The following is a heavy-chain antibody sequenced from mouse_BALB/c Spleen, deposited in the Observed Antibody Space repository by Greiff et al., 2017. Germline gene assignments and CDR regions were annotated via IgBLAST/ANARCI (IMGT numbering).Heavy chain of an antibody. J-gene: IGHJ2*01. CDR1: GFNIKDTY. CDR2: IDPANGNT. Sequence: VQLKESGAELVKPGASVKLSCTASGFNIKDTYMHWVKQRPEQGLEWIGRIDPANGNTKYDPKFQGKATITADTSSNTAYLQLSSLTSEDTAVYYCARDAELNYFDYWGQGTTLTVAS. CDR3: ARDAELNYFDY. V-gene: IGHV14-3*02.